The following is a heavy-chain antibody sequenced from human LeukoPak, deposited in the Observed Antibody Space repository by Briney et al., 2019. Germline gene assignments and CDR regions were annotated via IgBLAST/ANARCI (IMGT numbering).Heavy chain of an antibody. Sequence: GGSLRPSCAASGYTFSSYAMSWVRQAPGKGLEWVSAISGSGGSTYYADSVKGRFTISRDNAKNSLYLQMNSLSAEDTAVYYCGSIGSSWYEDYCGQGTLVTVSS. CDR1: GYTFSSYA. CDR2: ISGSGGST. CDR3: GSIGSSWYEDY. V-gene: IGHV3-23*01. J-gene: IGHJ4*02. D-gene: IGHD6-13*01.